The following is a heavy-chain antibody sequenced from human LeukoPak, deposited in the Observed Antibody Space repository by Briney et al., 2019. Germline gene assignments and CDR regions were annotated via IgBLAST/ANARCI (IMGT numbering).Heavy chain of an antibody. V-gene: IGHV4-59*08. CDR3: ARHYYGDVYYFDF. CDR1: DGSISDWY. CDR2: LYYSGTS. Sequence: SETLSLTCTVTDGSISDWYWSWIRQSPGKGLEWIAYLYYSGTSRYNPSLKGRVTVSGDTSKNQLSLKVTSVTAADTAVYYCARHYYGDVYYFDFWGQGTLVTVSS. J-gene: IGHJ4*02. D-gene: IGHD4-17*01.